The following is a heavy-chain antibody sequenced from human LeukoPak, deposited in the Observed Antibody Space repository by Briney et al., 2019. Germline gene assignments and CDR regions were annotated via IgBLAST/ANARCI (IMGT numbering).Heavy chain of an antibody. V-gene: IGHV3-21*06. Sequence: PGGSLRLSCAASGFTFSSYSMNWVRQAPGKGLEWVSSISSSSSYIYYADSVKGRFTISRDNAKNSVLLHMNTLRAEDTAVYYCARGHGLDVWGQGTTVTVSS. CDR1: GFTFSSYS. CDR2: ISSSSSYI. J-gene: IGHJ6*02. CDR3: ARGHGLDV.